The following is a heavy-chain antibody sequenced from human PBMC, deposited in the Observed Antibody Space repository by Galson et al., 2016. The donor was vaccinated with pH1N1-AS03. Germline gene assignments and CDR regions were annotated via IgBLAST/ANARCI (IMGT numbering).Heavy chain of an antibody. CDR3: ARYYCGDDDTCYSFHY. D-gene: IGHD2-21*01. V-gene: IGHV1-2*02. Sequence: SVKVSCKATGYTFIGYFLHWVRQAPGHGLEWMGWINPNSGGTHYAQKFQGRITMTRDTSITSAYMALSGLRAADTAIYYCARYYCGDDDTCYSFHYWGQGTLVTVSS. CDR2: INPNSGGT. CDR1: GYTFIGYF. J-gene: IGHJ4*02.